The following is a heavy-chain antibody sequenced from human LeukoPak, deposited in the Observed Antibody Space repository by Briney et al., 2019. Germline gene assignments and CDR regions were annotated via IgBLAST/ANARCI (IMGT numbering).Heavy chain of an antibody. D-gene: IGHD3-9*01. V-gene: IGHV4-39*01. J-gene: IGHJ4*02. Sequence: SETLSLTCTVSSGSISSSSYYWGWIRQPPGKGLEWIGSIYYSGSTYYNPSLKSRVTISVDTSKNQFSLRLSSVTAADTAVYYCVRHRRFFDWFDYWGQGTLVTVSS. CDR3: VRHRRFFDWFDY. CDR2: IYYSGST. CDR1: SGSISSSSYY.